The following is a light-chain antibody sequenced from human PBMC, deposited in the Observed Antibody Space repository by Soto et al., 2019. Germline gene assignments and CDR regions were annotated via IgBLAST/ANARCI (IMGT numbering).Light chain of an antibody. V-gene: IGKV3-15*01. CDR3: QQYNNWPALT. J-gene: IGKJ4*01. CDR1: QSVSSN. Sequence: EIVMTQSPATLPVSPGERATLSCRASQSVSSNLAWYQQKPGQAPRPLIYGASTRATGIPARFSGSRSGTEFTLTISSLQSEDFAVYYCQQYNNWPALTFGGGTKVEIK. CDR2: GAS.